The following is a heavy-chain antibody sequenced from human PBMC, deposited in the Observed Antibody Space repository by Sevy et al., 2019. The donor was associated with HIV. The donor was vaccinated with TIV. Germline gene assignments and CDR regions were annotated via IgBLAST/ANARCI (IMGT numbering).Heavy chain of an antibody. CDR2: INPISGCT. V-gene: IGHV1-2*06. D-gene: IGHD1-26*01. J-gene: IGHJ6*02. CDR1: GYAFTGYY. CDR3: ARALIGVGTGGMDV. Sequence: ASVKVSCKASGYAFTGYYIHWVRQAPGQGLEWMGRINPISGCTDDSQKFQGRVTMTRDTSISTAYMDVTRLRSDDTAVYYCARALIGVGTGGMDVWGQGTVVTVSS.